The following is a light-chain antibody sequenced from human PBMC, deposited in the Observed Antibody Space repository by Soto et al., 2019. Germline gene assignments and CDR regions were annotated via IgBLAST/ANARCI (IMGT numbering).Light chain of an antibody. V-gene: IGLV1-44*01. Sequence: QLVLTQPPSASGTPGQRVTISCSGSSSNIGRNTVNWYQQLPGAAPKLLIYSNNQRPSGVPDRFSGSRSGTSASLAISGLQSEDEAEYYCAAWDDSLNGFVVFGGGTKLTVL. J-gene: IGLJ2*01. CDR3: AAWDDSLNGFVV. CDR2: SNN. CDR1: SSNIGRNT.